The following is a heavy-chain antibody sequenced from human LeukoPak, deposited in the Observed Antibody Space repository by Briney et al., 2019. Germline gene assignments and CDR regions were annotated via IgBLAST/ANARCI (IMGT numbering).Heavy chain of an antibody. Sequence: GSLRLSCAASGFTFSGYCWSWIRQPPGKGLEWIGEINHSGSTNYNPSLKSRVTISVDTSKNQFSLKLSSVTAADTAVYYCARDRVVVPAAMYVYYYYGMDVWGQGTTVTVSS. V-gene: IGHV4-34*01. CDR3: ARDRVVVPAAMYVYYYYGMDV. J-gene: IGHJ6*02. CDR2: INHSGST. CDR1: GFTFSGYC. D-gene: IGHD2-2*01.